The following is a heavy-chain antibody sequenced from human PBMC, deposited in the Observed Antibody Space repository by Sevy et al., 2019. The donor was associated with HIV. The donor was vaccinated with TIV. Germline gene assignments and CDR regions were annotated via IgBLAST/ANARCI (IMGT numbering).Heavy chain of an antibody. CDR3: ARLGYDYSNYALRFDP. Sequence: SETLSLTCTVSGGSISSSRYYWGWIRQPPGKGLEWIGSIYYSGSTYYNPSLKSRVTISVDTSKNQFSLKLSSVTAADTAVYYCARLGYDYSNYALRFDPWGQGTLVTVSS. D-gene: IGHD4-4*01. CDR2: IYYSGST. V-gene: IGHV4-39*01. CDR1: GGSISSSRYY. J-gene: IGHJ5*02.